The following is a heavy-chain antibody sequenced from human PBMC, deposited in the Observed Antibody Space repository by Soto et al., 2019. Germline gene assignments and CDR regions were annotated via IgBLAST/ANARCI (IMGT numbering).Heavy chain of an antibody. CDR2: ISSSSSTI. CDR1: GLTFSSYS. Sequence: GGSLRLSCAASGLTFSSYSMNWVRQAPGKGLEWVSYISSSSSTIYYADSVKGRFTISRDNSKNTLHLQMNNLRAEDTATYYCVKDKKYDILSAWDALDIWGHGTLVTVSS. D-gene: IGHD3-9*01. V-gene: IGHV3-48*04. CDR3: VKDKKYDILSAWDALDI. J-gene: IGHJ3*02.